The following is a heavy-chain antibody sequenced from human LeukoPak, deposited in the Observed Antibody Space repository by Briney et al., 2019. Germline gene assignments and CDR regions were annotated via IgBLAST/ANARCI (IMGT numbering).Heavy chain of an antibody. D-gene: IGHD4-17*01. CDR2: IGADNANT. J-gene: IGHJ4*02. CDR1: GYTFVSYG. CDR3: ARSGRTVTTHFDY. Sequence: ASVKVSCKASGYTFVSYGISWGRQAPGQGLEWMGWIGADNANTNYAQKLQGRVTMTTDTSTNTAYMELRSLTSDDTAVYFCARSGRTVTTHFDYWGQGTLVTVSS. V-gene: IGHV1-18*01.